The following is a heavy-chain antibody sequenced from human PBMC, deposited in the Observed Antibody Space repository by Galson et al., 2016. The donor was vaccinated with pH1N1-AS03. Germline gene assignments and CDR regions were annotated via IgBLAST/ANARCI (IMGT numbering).Heavy chain of an antibody. V-gene: IGHV3-43D*03. J-gene: IGHJ4*02. Sequence: SLRLSCAASGFTFNGYNMHWVRQSSGKGLEWVALITGAGDSTFYADSVKGRFTISRDNTKNSLYLQMDSLRGDDTALYYCAKDTGVFGYYYTFDYWGLGTLVTVSS. CDR3: AKDTGVFGYYYTFDY. D-gene: IGHD3-3*01. CDR2: ITGAGDST. CDR1: GFTFNGYN.